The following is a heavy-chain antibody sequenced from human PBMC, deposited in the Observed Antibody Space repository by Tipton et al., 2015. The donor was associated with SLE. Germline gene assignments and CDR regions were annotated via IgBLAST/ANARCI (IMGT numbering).Heavy chain of an antibody. V-gene: IGHV3-53*04. CDR1: GFTVSSNY. D-gene: IGHD2-2*01. Sequence: QLVQSGGGLVQPGGSLRLSCAASGFTVSSNYMSWVRQAPGKGLEWVSVIYSGGSTYYADSGKGRFTISRHNSKNTLYPQMNSLRAEDTAVYYCARSDQRLSSYSYGMDVWGQGTTVTVSS. CDR3: ARSDQRLSSYSYGMDV. CDR2: IYSGGST. J-gene: IGHJ6*02.